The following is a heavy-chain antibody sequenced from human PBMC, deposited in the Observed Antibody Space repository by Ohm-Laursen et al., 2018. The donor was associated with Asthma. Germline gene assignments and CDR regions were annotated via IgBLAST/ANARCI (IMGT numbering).Heavy chain of an antibody. CDR2: INGDGGIK. J-gene: IGHJ4*02. CDR3: AYEFGGSGDY. D-gene: IGHD3-10*01. Sequence: SLRLSCTASGFTFSTAWMSWVRQAPGKGLEWVGRINGDGGIKSYAASVKGRFTISRDDAKNTVYLQMDSLRVDDTAVYYCAYEFGGSGDYWGQGTLVTVSS. CDR1: GFTFSTAW. V-gene: IGHV3-74*01.